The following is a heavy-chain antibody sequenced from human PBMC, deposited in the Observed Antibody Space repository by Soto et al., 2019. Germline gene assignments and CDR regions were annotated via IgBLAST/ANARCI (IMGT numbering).Heavy chain of an antibody. CDR3: VSLGLTTPHYYFDY. CDR2: IKQDGREK. D-gene: IGHD3-10*01. J-gene: IGHJ4*02. Sequence: GGSLRLSSAASGFTFSNYWMSWVRQAPGKGQEWLANIKQDGREKYYMDTVMGRFTISRDNANNTLYLQMNSLTADDAAAYYYVSLGLTTPHYYFDYWGQGTLVTVSS. V-gene: IGHV3-7*01. CDR1: GFTFSNYW.